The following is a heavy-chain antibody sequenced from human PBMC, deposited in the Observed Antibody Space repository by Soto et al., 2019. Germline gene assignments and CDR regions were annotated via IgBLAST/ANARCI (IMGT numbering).Heavy chain of an antibody. CDR2: TIPMFSMS. J-gene: IGHJ4*02. V-gene: IGHV1-69*02. Sequence: QVQLVQSGAELKKPGSSVRVSCKASGDTFSSYTINWVRQAPGLGLEWMGRTIPMFSMSNYALKFQGRLTITADKSTSTAYMDLSSLKSEDTAMYYCATSYGSGSQAFDFWGQGALVTVSS. D-gene: IGHD3-10*01. CDR3: ATSYGSGSQAFDF. CDR1: GDTFSSYT.